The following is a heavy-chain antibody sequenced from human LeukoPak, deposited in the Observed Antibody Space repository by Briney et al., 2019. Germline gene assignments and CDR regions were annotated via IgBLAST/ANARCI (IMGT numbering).Heavy chain of an antibody. Sequence: GGSLRLSCAASGFTFSSYSMNWVRQAPGKGLEWVSSISSSSSYIYYADSVKGRFTISRDNAKNSLYLQMNSLRAEDTAVYYCARARVVRGVTHFDYWGQGTLVTVSS. CDR1: GFTFSSYS. D-gene: IGHD3-10*01. V-gene: IGHV3-21*01. J-gene: IGHJ4*02. CDR3: ARARVVRGVTHFDY. CDR2: ISSSSSYI.